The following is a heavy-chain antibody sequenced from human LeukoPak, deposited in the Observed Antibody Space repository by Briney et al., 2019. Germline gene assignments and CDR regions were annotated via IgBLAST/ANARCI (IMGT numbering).Heavy chain of an antibody. V-gene: IGHV3-30-3*01. J-gene: IGHJ6*02. CDR1: GFTFSSYA. CDR2: ISYDRNIT. CDR3: AKDRLVVSKYYDCWSGYYTGISSPGPYGMDV. Sequence: GGSLRLSCAASGFTFSSYAMHWVRQAPGKGLEWVAVISYDRNITYYADSVKGRFTLSCDNSKNTLYLQMNSLRAEDTAVYYCAKDRLVVSKYYDCWSGYYTGISSPGPYGMDVWGQGTTVTVSS. D-gene: IGHD3-3*01.